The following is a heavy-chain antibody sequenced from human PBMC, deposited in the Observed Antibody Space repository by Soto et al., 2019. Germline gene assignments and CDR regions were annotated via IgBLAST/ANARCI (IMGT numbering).Heavy chain of an antibody. CDR3: ARDRTTVVTDS. CDR2: IYYSGST. J-gene: IGHJ5*01. CDR1: GGSVISGSYY. Sequence: KSSETLSLTCTVSGGSVISGSYYWIWIRQPPGKGLEWIGYIYYSGSTNYNPSLKSRVTISVDTSKNQFSLKLSSVTAADTAVYYCARDRTTVVTDSWGQGTMVTVSS. V-gene: IGHV4-61*01. D-gene: IGHD4-17*01.